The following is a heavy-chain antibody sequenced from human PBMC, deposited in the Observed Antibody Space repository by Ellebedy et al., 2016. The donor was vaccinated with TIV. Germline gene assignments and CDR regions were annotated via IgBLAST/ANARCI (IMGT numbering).Heavy chain of an antibody. CDR3: AREGREEDAVMAFLDY. CDR1: GYTFTSYA. J-gene: IGHJ4*02. V-gene: IGHV1-3*04. Sequence: ASVKVSCKASGYTFTSYAIHWVRQAPGQSLEWMGWINTGNGNPKYSQKFQGRVTITRDTSASTVYMELSSLRSEDTAVYYCAREGREEDAVMAFLDYWGQGTLVTVSS. CDR2: INTGNGNP. D-gene: IGHD5-18*01.